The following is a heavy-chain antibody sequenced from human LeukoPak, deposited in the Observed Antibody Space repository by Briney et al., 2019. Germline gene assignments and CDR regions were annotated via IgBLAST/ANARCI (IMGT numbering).Heavy chain of an antibody. CDR1: GFTFSDYY. D-gene: IGHD5-18*01. V-gene: IGHV3-11*01. J-gene: IGHJ4*02. CDR2: ISSSGSTI. Sequence: WGSLRLSCAASGFTFSDYYMSWIRQAPGKGLEWVSYISSSGSTIYYADSVKGRFTISRDNSKNALYLQMNSLRAEDTAVYYCAKAAYNYGPFDYWGQGTLVLVSS. CDR3: AKAAYNYGPFDY.